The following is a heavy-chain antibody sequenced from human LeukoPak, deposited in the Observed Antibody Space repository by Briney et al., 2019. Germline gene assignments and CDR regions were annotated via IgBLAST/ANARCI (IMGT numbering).Heavy chain of an antibody. CDR2: INTDGSST. J-gene: IGHJ5*02. CDR3: ARVVSGYSYGLADDDWFDP. CDR1: GFAFSGFW. D-gene: IGHD5-18*01. V-gene: IGHV3-74*01. Sequence: PGGSLRLSCAASGFAFSGFWMHWVRQAPGKGLVWVARINTDGSSTDYADSVKGRFTISRDNAKNTVFLQMNSLRAEDTAVYYCARVVSGYSYGLADDDWFDPWGQGTLVTVSS.